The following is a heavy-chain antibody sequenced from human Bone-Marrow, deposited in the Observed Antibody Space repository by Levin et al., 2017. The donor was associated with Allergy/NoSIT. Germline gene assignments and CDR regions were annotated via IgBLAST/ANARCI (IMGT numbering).Heavy chain of an antibody. CDR1: GFSVSSNY. Sequence: GGSLRLSCAGAGFSVSSNYMSWVRQAPGKGLEWVSLFYRGGDTDYADSVKGRFTISRDSSKNTLYLQMNSLRAEDTAVYYCARGARGNYYYGMDVWGQGTTVTVSS. CDR2: FYRGGDT. D-gene: IGHD3-16*01. CDR3: ARGARGNYYYGMDV. V-gene: IGHV3-53*01. J-gene: IGHJ6*02.